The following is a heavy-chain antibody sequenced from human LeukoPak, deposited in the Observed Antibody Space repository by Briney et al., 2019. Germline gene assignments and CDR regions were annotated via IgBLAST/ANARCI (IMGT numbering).Heavy chain of an antibody. CDR3: ARWVAAADP. J-gene: IGHJ5*02. V-gene: IGHV7-4-1*02. CDR1: GYRFATYA. CDR2: INTNTGQL. D-gene: IGHD6-13*01. Sequence: ASVKVSCRTSGYRFATYAITWVRQAPGQGLEWMGWINTNTGQLAYAQGFTGRFVFSLDTSVTTAYLQITSLKTEDTAVYYCARWVAAADPWGQGTLVTVSS.